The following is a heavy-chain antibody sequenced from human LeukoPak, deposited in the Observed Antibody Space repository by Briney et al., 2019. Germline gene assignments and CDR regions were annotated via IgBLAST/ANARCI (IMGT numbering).Heavy chain of an antibody. Sequence: TLSLTCAVSGVSISSGGYSWTWIRQPPGKGLEWIGYISYSGNTYYNPSLKSRVTISVDTSKNQFSLKLSSVTAADTAVYYCARGERYDFHFDYWGQGTLVTVSS. CDR1: GVSISSGGYS. CDR3: ARGERYDFHFDY. CDR2: ISYSGNT. D-gene: IGHD3-3*01. J-gene: IGHJ4*02. V-gene: IGHV4-30-4*07.